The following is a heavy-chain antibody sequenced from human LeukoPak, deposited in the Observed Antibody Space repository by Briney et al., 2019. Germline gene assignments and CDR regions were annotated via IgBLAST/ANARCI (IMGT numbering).Heavy chain of an antibody. CDR3: AREGKGDSGPPYY. J-gene: IGHJ4*02. V-gene: IGHV3-30*04. CDR1: GFTFSSYA. Sequence: PGGSLRLSCAASGFTFSSYAMHWVRQAPGKGLEWVAVISYDGSNKYYADSVKGRFTISRDNSKNTLYLQMNSLRAEDTAVYYCAREGKGDSGPPYYWGQGTLVTVSS. CDR2: ISYDGSNK. D-gene: IGHD1-26*01.